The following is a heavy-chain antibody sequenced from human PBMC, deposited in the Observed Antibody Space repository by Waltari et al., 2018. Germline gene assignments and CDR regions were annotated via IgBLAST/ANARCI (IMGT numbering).Heavy chain of an antibody. D-gene: IGHD6-19*01. CDR1: GGSISSHY. CDR3: ARVPPVAVAGTGAFDI. J-gene: IGHJ3*02. Sequence: QVQLQESGPGLVKPSETLSLTCTVSGGSISSHYWSWIRQPPGKGLEWIGYIYYSGSTNYNPSLKSRVTISVDTSKNQFSLKLSSVTAADTAVYYCARVPPVAVAGTGAFDIWGQGTMVIVSS. CDR2: IYYSGST. V-gene: IGHV4-59*11.